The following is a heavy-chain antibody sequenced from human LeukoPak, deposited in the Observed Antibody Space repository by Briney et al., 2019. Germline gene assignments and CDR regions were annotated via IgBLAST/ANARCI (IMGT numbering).Heavy chain of an antibody. CDR3: ARDPTNCSGGNCYRSYRVS. J-gene: IGHJ4*01. Sequence: GASVKASCTSSGYSFSGYFIHWVRQAPGQGLEWMGWIHPNSGGTNSAQKFQGRVTMSRDTSNNTAYMELSRLRSDDTAVYYCARDPTNCSGGNCYRSYRVSRGDGTLVTVSS. D-gene: IGHD2-15*01. CDR1: GYSFSGYF. V-gene: IGHV1-2*02. CDR2: IHPNSGGT.